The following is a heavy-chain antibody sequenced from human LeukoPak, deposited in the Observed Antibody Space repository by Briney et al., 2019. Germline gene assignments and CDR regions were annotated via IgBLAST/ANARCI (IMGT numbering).Heavy chain of an antibody. CDR3: ARGRIAAAGIHY. J-gene: IGHJ4*02. CDR2: SYT. V-gene: IGHV5-10-1*01. Sequence: SYTKYSPSFQGHVTISADNSISTAYLQWSSLKASDTAMYYCARGRIAAAGIHYWGQGTLVTVSS. D-gene: IGHD6-13*01.